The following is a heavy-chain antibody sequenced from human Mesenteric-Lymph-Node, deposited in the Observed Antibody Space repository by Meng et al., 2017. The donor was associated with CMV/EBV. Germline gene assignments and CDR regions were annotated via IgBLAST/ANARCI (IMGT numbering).Heavy chain of an antibody. CDR1: GFTFSSYA. CDR3: ANDPSGWYGYFDY. V-gene: IGHV3-23*01. D-gene: IGHD6-19*01. Sequence: GESLKISCAASGFTFSSYAMSWVRQAPGKGLEWVSAISGSGGSTYYADSVKGRFTISRDNSKNTLYLQMNSLRAEDAAVYYCANDPSGWYGYFDYWGQGTLVTVSS. J-gene: IGHJ4*02. CDR2: ISGSGGST.